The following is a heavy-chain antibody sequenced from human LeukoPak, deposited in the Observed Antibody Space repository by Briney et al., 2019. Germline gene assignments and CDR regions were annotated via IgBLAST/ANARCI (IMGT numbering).Heavy chain of an antibody. J-gene: IGHJ4*02. D-gene: IGHD3-10*01. Sequence: GVSLRLSCAASGFTFSSYAMSWVRQAPGKGLEWVSAISGSGTGTYYADSVKGRFTISRDNAKNTVYLQMNSLRAEDTAVYYCAKDRPASHGSGSFGDYWGRGTLVAVST. CDR1: GFTFSSYA. CDR3: AKDRPASHGSGSFGDY. CDR2: ISGSGTGT. V-gene: IGHV3-23*01.